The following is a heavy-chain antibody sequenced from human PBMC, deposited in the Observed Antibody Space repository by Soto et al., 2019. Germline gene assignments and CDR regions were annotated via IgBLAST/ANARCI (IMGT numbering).Heavy chain of an antibody. Sequence: SDTLSLTCTVSGASISSSYWSWIRQSPERGLEWIAYVYHTGATNYNPSLKSRVTISLDTSKGQFSLNLTSLTTADTAVYFCARGGNRYSNVASGVGGFDFWGQGSLVTVSS. D-gene: IGHD5-12*01. J-gene: IGHJ4*02. V-gene: IGHV4-59*01. CDR1: GASISSSY. CDR3: ARGGNRYSNVASGVGGFDF. CDR2: VYHTGAT.